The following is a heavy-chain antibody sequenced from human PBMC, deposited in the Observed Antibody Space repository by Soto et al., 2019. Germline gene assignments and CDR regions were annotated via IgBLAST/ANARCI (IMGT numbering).Heavy chain of an antibody. CDR1: GDIFTDYH. J-gene: IGHJ4*02. CDR3: ASRGVVPAANPYYFDY. Sequence: GASLKVSCKASGDIFTDYHIHWVRQAPGQGLEWMGIINPSGGSTSYAQKFQGRVTMTRDTSTSTVYMELSSLRSEDTAAYYCASRGVVPAANPYYFDYWGQGTLVTVSS. D-gene: IGHD2-2*01. CDR2: INPSGGST. V-gene: IGHV1-46*01.